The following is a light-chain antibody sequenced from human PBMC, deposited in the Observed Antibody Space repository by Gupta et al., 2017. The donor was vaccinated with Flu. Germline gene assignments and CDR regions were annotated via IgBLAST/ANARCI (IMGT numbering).Light chain of an antibody. Sequence: SPATLSLSPGERATLSCRASQSSSTYLAWYQQKPGQPPRLLIYGASNRATGIPARFSGSGSGTDFTLTISSLEPEDFAVYYCQQRSDWLTFGGGTKVEI. CDR3: QQRSDWLT. CDR2: GAS. V-gene: IGKV3-11*01. J-gene: IGKJ4*02. CDR1: QSSSTY.